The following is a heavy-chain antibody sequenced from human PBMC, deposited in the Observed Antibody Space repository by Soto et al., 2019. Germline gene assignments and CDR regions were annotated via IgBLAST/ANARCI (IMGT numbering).Heavy chain of an antibody. Sequence: SETLSLTCTFSGGSISSYYWSWIRQPPGKGLEWIGYIYYSGSTNYNPSLKSRVTISVDTSKNQFSLKLSSVTAADTAVYYCARVGYNYGGLYYYYYYGMDVWGQGTTVTVSS. CDR1: GGSISSYY. CDR3: ARVGYNYGGLYYYYYYGMDV. V-gene: IGHV4-59*01. J-gene: IGHJ6*02. D-gene: IGHD5-12*01. CDR2: IYYSGST.